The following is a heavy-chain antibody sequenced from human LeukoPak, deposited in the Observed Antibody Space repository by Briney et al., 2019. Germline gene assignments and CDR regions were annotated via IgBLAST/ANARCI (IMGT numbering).Heavy chain of an antibody. V-gene: IGHV4-61*02. CDR1: GGSISSGSYY. Sequence: SQTLSLTCTVSGGSISSGSYYWSWIRQPAGKGLEWMGRIYTSGSTNYNPSLKSRVTISVDTSKNQFSLKLSSVTAADTAVYYCARGVLLCYGDSQMYMDVWGKGTTVTVSS. J-gene: IGHJ6*03. CDR3: ARGVLLCYGDSQMYMDV. D-gene: IGHD3-10*01. CDR2: IYTSGST.